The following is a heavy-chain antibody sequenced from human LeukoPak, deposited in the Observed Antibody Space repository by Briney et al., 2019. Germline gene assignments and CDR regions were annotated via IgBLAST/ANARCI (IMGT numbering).Heavy chain of an antibody. J-gene: IGHJ4*02. D-gene: IGHD2-2*01. CDR2: ISSSSYI. CDR1: GFTFSSYS. V-gene: IGHV3-21*01. CDR3: ARASNVYCSSTSCSQSDY. Sequence: PGGSLRLSCAASGFTFSSYSMNWVRQAPGKGLEWVSSISSSSYIYYADSVKGRFTISRDNAKNSLYLQMNSLRAEDTAVYYCARASNVYCSSTSCSQSDYWGQGTLVTVSS.